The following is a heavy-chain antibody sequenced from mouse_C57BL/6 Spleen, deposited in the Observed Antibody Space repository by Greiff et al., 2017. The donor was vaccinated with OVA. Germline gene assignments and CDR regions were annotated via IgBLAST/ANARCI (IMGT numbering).Heavy chain of an antibody. J-gene: IGHJ2*01. Sequence: QVHVKQSGAELARPGASVKMSCKASGYTFTSYTMHWVKQRPGQGLEWIGYINPSSGYTKYNQKFKDKATLTADKSSSTAYMQLSSLTSEDSAVYYCARWYDYLYYFDYWGQGTTLTVSS. CDR1: GYTFTSYT. V-gene: IGHV1-4*01. D-gene: IGHD2-4*01. CDR2: INPSSGYT. CDR3: ARWYDYLYYFDY.